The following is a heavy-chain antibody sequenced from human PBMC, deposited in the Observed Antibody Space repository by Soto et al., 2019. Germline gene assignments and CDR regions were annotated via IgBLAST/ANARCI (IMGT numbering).Heavy chain of an antibody. J-gene: IGHJ6*02. D-gene: IGHD2-15*01. CDR2: IYSGGST. CDR3: ARHFVVYYYGMDV. CDR1: GFTVSSNY. Sequence: GGSLRLSCAASGFTVSSNYMSWVRQAPGKGLEWVSVIYSGGSTYYADSVKGRFTISRDNSKNTLYLQMNSLRAEDTAMYYCARHFVVYYYGMDVWGQGTTVTVSS. V-gene: IGHV3-66*04.